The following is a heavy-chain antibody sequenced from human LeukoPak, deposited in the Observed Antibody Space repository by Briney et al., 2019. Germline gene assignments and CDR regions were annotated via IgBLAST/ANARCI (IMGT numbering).Heavy chain of an antibody. CDR2: IYSSGST. CDR1: GGSVNNNY. CDR3: AKRAVTTAGDLWFDP. J-gene: IGHJ5*02. Sequence: SEALSLTCTVSGGSVNNNYWGWIRQPPGKGLEWVGYIYSSGSTTYNPSLESRLTISIDTSKNHFSLKLSSVTAADTAVYYCAKRAVTTAGDLWFDPWGQGTLVTVSS. D-gene: IGHD2-21*01. V-gene: IGHV4-59*08.